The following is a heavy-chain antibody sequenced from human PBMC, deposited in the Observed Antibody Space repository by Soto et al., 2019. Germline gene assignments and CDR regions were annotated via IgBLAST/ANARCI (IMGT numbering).Heavy chain of an antibody. CDR1: EYTFTNYA. Sequence: QVQLVQSGAEEKKPGASVKVSCKASEYTFTNYALHRVRQAPGQRLEWMGWINDGNGNTKYSQKFQGRVTITRDTSASTAYMELIRLRSEDTAVYYCARDILFDYWGQGTLVTVSS. V-gene: IGHV1-3*05. CDR3: ARDILFDY. CDR2: INDGNGNT. D-gene: IGHD2-15*01. J-gene: IGHJ4*02.